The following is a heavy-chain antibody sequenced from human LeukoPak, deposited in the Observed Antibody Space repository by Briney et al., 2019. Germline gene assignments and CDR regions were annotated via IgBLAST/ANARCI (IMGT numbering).Heavy chain of an antibody. Sequence: GGSLRLSCAASGFTFSSYAMSWVRQAPGKGLEWVSAISGSGGSTYYADSVKGRFTISRDNSKNTLYLQMNSLRAEDTAVYYCARGNYDFWSGYYEASNWFDPWGQGTLVTVSS. CDR3: ARGNYDFWSGYYEASNWFDP. CDR2: ISGSGGST. CDR1: GFTFSSYA. J-gene: IGHJ5*02. V-gene: IGHV3-23*01. D-gene: IGHD3-3*01.